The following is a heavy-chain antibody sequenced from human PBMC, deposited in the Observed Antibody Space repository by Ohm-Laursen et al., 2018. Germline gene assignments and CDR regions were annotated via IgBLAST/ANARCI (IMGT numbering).Heavy chain of an antibody. J-gene: IGHJ4*02. CDR3: ARERTDYYFDF. D-gene: IGHD3/OR15-3a*01. V-gene: IGHV3-48*03. CDR1: GFSFSSYA. CDR2: ISNAAATI. Sequence: SLRLSCAASGFSFSSYAMSWVRQAPGKGLEWISYISNAAATIYYADSVKGRFTISRDNAKNSLYLQMNSLSAEDTAVYYCARERTDYYFDFWGQGSLVTVSS.